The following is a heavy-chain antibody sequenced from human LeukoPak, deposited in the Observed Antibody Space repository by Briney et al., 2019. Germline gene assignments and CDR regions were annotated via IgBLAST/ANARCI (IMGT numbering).Heavy chain of an antibody. D-gene: IGHD4-17*01. V-gene: IGHV3-74*01. Sequence: GGSLRLSCAASGFTLSSYSMNWVRQAPGKGLEWVSRMNSDGSSTTYADSVKGRFTISRDNAKNTLYLQMNSLRVEDTAVYYCARETTVIREWYFDLWGRGTLVTVAS. CDR2: MNSDGSST. CDR1: GFTLSSYS. CDR3: ARETTVIREWYFDL. J-gene: IGHJ2*01.